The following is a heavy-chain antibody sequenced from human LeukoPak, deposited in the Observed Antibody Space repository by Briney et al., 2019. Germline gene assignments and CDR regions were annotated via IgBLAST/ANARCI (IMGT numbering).Heavy chain of an antibody. Sequence: ASVKVSCKASGYPFTAYCIHWVRQAPGQGLEWMGWIYPNNGGTNYAQKFQGRVTMTRDTSISTAYMELSGLRSDDTAVYYCASGYTSVPGWGQGTLVTVSS. CDR3: ASGYTSVPG. J-gene: IGHJ4*02. CDR2: IYPNNGGT. CDR1: GYPFTAYC. V-gene: IGHV1-2*02. D-gene: IGHD3-16*02.